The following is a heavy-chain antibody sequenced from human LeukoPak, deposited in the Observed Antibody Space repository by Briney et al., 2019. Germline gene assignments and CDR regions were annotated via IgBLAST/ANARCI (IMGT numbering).Heavy chain of an antibody. CDR1: GYTFTGYY. D-gene: IGHD1-26*01. J-gene: IGHJ4*02. V-gene: IGHV1-2*02. Sequence: ASVKGSCKASGYTFTGYYMHWVRQAPGQGLEWMGWINPNSGGTNYAQKFQGRVTMTRDTSISTAYMELRSLRSDDTAVYYCARDLSGSLNLNDYWGQGTLVTVSS. CDR2: INPNSGGT. CDR3: ARDLSGSLNLNDY.